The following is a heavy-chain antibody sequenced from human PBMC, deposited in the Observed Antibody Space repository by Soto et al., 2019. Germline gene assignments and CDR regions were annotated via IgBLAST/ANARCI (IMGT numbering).Heavy chain of an antibody. CDR2: MIPTDGST. Sequence: ASVKVSCTTSGYTFSDYHIHWVRQAPGQGLEWMGRMIPTDGSTMYAQKFQGRVTLTRDTSTSTAYMELTSLRFEDTAFYYCARDSYGSDYWGQGTQVTVSS. V-gene: IGHV1-46*03. CDR3: ARDSYGSDY. CDR1: GYTFSDYH. J-gene: IGHJ4*02. D-gene: IGHD3-10*01.